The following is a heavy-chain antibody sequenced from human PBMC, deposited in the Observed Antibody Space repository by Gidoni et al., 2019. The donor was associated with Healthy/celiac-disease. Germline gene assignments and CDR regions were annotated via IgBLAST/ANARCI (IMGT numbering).Heavy chain of an antibody. J-gene: IGHJ4*02. CDR3: ARHDFWSGSTYYFDY. CDR1: GGSISSYY. V-gene: IGHV4-59*08. CDR2: IYYSGST. Sequence: QVQLQESGPGLVKPSETLSLTCPVSGGSISSYYWSWIRQPPGKGLEWIGYIYYSGSTNYNPSLKSRVTISVDTSKNQFSLKLSSVTAADTAVYYCARHDFWSGSTYYFDYWGQGTLVTVSS. D-gene: IGHD3-3*01.